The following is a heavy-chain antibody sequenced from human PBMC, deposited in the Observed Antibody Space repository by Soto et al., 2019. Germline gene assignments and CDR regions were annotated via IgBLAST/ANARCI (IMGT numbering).Heavy chain of an antibody. J-gene: IGHJ4*02. D-gene: IGHD2-2*01. V-gene: IGHV3-23*01. CDR2: ISASGGST. CDR3: AKDLGATTSWFFFEH. CDR1: GFTFSSDA. Sequence: GGSLRLSCAASGFTFSSDAMSWVRQAPGKGLEWVSGISASGGSTYYPDSVKGRFTISRDNSRNTLYLQMNSLRVEDTAVYYCAKDLGATTSWFFFEHWGQGTLVTVS.